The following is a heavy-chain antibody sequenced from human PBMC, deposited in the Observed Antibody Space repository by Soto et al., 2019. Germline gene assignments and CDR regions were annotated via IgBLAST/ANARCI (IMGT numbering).Heavy chain of an antibody. J-gene: IGHJ6*02. V-gene: IGHV1-18*04. CDR2: ISAYSGNT. Sequence: QVQLVQSGAEVKKPGASVQVSCKASGYSFTSYGISWVRQAPGQGLEWMGWISAYSGNTNYAQKLQGRVTMTTDTATSTAYMELRSLRSDDTAGYYCARKIGYDSNYGCMDVWGQGTTVTGSS. D-gene: IGHD3-3*01. CDR3: ARKIGYDSNYGCMDV. CDR1: GYSFTSYG.